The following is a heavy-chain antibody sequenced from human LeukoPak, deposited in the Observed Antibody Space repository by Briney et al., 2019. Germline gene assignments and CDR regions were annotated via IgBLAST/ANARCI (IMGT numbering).Heavy chain of an antibody. CDR1: GGSISSYY. CDR3: ARGGGYRYYYMDV. J-gene: IGHJ6*03. D-gene: IGHD5-24*01. CDR2: IYYSGST. V-gene: IGHV4-59*12. Sequence: SETLSLTCTVSGGSISSYYWSWIRQPPGKGLEWIGYIYYSGSTSYNPSLKSRVTISVDTSKNQVSLKLSSVTAADTAVYYCARGGGYRYYYMDVWGKGTTVTVSS.